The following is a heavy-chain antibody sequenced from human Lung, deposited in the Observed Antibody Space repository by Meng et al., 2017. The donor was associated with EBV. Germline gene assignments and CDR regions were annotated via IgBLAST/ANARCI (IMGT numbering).Heavy chain of an antibody. Sequence: QLQLQRPGSGLVKPSQTLSLTCAVSGYSISSGGYSWSWIRQPPGGGLEWIGYIFNNGNSFYKPSLKSRVTMSIDTSKNEFSLKVTSLSAADTAVYYCARSSVWVNTFDYWGQGTLVTVSS. V-gene: IGHV4-30-2*01. J-gene: IGHJ4*02. D-gene: IGHD3-16*01. CDR3: ARSSVWVNTFDY. CDR1: GYSISSGGYS. CDR2: IFNNGNS.